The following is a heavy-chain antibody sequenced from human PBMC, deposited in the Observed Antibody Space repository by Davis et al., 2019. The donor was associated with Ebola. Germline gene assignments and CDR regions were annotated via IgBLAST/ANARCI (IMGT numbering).Heavy chain of an antibody. Sequence: GESLKISCVASGFTFNTYAMSWVRQAPGKGLEWVSAISGRDDSTYYADSVMGRVTISRDHSKTRVCLQMNSVRAEDTAVYYCAKDRSADGMDVWGQGTTVTVSS. CDR3: AKDRSADGMDV. CDR1: GFTFNTYA. V-gene: IGHV3-23*01. CDR2: ISGRDDST. J-gene: IGHJ6*02.